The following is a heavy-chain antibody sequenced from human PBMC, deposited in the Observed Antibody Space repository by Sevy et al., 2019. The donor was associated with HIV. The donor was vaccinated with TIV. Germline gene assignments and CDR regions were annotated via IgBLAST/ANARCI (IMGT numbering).Heavy chain of an antibody. CDR2: ISYDGSNK. D-gene: IGHD3-22*01. CDR3: AAKGHYDSSGYYFWGPFDI. CDR1: GFTFSSYA. V-gene: IGHV3-30-3*01. J-gene: IGHJ3*02. Sequence: GGSLRLSCAASGFTFSSYAMHWVRQAPGKGLEWVAVISYDGSNKYYADSVKGRFTISRDNSKNTLYLPMNSLRAEDTAVYYCAAKGHYDSSGYYFWGPFDIWGQGTMVTVSS.